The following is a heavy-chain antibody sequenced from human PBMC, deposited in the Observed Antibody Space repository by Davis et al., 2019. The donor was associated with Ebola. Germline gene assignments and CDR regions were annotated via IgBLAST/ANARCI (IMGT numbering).Heavy chain of an antibody. V-gene: IGHV3-21*01. J-gene: IGHJ6*02. Sequence: PGGSLRLSCAASGFTFSTYSMNWVRQAPGKGLEWVSSISSSSSYIYYADSVKGRFTISRDNAKNSLYLQMNSLRAEDTAVYYCARAIAYYYYGMDVWGQGTTVTVSS. CDR1: GFTFSTYS. CDR3: ARAIAYYYYGMDV. CDR2: ISSSSSYI.